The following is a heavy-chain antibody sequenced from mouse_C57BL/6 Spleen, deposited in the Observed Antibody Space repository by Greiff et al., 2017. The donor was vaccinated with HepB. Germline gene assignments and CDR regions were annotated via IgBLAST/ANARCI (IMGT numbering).Heavy chain of an antibody. CDR1: GYTFTDYN. CDR3: ARWESGLFDY. J-gene: IGHJ2*01. V-gene: IGHV1-18*01. CDR2: INPNNGGT. Sequence: VQLQQSGPELVKPGASVKIPCKASGYTFTDYNMDWVKQSHGKSLEWIGDINPNNGGTIYNQKFKGKATLTVDKSSSTAYMELRSLTSEDTAVYYCARWESGLFDYWGQGTTLTVSS. D-gene: IGHD3-1*01.